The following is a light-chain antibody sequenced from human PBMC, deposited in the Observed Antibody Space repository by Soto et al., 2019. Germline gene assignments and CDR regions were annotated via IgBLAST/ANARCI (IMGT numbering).Light chain of an antibody. CDR2: DAS. V-gene: IGKV3-11*01. CDR1: QSVRSF. Sequence: DIVLTQSPATLSLSPGERATLSCRASQSVRSFLAWYQQKPGQAPRLLIFDASTSATGIPASFRGSGSGTAFTSTIRGLEPEYFAVYYGQQGGTFGQGTKVDI. CDR3: QQGGT. J-gene: IGKJ1*01.